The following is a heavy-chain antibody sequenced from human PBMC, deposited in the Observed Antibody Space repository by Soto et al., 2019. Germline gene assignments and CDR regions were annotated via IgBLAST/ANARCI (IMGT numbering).Heavy chain of an antibody. CDR1: GFTFSSYA. D-gene: IGHD2-8*01. V-gene: IGHV3-23*01. Sequence: EVQLLESGGGLVQPGGSLRLSRAASGFTFSSYAMSWVRQAPGKGLEWVSAISGSGGSTYYADSVKGRFTISRDNSKNTLYLQMNSLRAEDTAVYYCAKYHCTNGVCYLAYYFDYWGQGTLVTVSS. J-gene: IGHJ4*02. CDR2: ISGSGGST. CDR3: AKYHCTNGVCYLAYYFDY.